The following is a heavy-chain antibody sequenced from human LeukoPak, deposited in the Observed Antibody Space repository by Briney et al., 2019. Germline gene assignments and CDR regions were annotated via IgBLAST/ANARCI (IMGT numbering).Heavy chain of an antibody. D-gene: IGHD3-22*01. CDR1: GGTISSISNY. J-gene: IGHJ4*02. CDR2: IYYSGRT. Sequence: SETLSLTCTVSGGTISSISNYWGWIRQPPGKGLEWIGSIYYSGRTFDNPSLKSRVTVSLDTSKNQFSLKLSSVTAADTAVYYCARGRTRGAMIVVVIKGFWWFDYWGQGTLVTVSS. V-gene: IGHV4-39*07. CDR3: ARGRTRGAMIVVVIKGFWWFDY.